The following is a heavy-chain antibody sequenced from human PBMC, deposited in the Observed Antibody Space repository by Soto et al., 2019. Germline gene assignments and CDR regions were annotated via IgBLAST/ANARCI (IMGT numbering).Heavy chain of an antibody. CDR1: GFTFSSYC. Sequence: GGSLRLSCAASGFTFSSYCMSWVRQAPGKGLEWVANIKQDGSEKYYVDSVKGRFTISRDNAKNSLYLQMNSLRAEDTAVYYCARWISSRIDYWGQGTLVTVSS. J-gene: IGHJ4*02. D-gene: IGHD6-13*01. CDR2: IKQDGSEK. CDR3: ARWISSRIDY. V-gene: IGHV3-7*05.